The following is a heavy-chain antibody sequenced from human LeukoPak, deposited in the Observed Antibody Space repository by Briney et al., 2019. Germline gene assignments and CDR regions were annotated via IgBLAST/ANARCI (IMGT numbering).Heavy chain of an antibody. CDR2: IIPIFGTA. Sequence: SVKVSCKASGGTFSSNGISWVRQAPGQGLEWMGGIIPIFGTANYAQKFQGRVTITADESTSTAYMELSSLRSEDTAVYYCARDHSSDYPGPFDYWGQGTLVTVSS. CDR3: ARDHSSDYPGPFDY. V-gene: IGHV1-69*13. D-gene: IGHD3-22*01. CDR1: GGTFSSNG. J-gene: IGHJ4*02.